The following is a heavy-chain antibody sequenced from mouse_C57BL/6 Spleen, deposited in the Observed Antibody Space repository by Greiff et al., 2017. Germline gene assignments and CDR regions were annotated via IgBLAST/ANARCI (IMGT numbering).Heavy chain of an antibody. V-gene: IGHV1-62-2*01. CDR1: GYTFTEYT. J-gene: IGHJ1*03. D-gene: IGHD2-4*01. CDR3: ARPQGDDYDGRDWYFDV. CDR2: FYPGSGSI. Sequence: VQLQQSGAELVKPGASVKLSCKASGYTFTEYTIHWVKQRSGQGLGGIGWFYPGSGSIRYNGKLKDKATLTADKSSSTVYMELSRLTSEDSAVYFCARPQGDDYDGRDWYFDVWGTGTTVTVSS.